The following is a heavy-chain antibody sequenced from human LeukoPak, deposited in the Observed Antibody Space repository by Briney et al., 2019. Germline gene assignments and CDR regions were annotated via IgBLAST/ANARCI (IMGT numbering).Heavy chain of an antibody. D-gene: IGHD1-1*01. V-gene: IGHV4-31*03. J-gene: IGHJ4*02. CDR2: IYYSGST. CDR3: ARIVSRNDWIRYFDY. Sequence: PSETLSLTCTVSGGSISSGGYYWSWTRHHPGKGLEWIGYIYYSGSTYYNPSLKSRVTISVDTSKNQFSLKLSSVTAADTAVYYCARIVSRNDWIRYFDYWGQGTLVTVSS. CDR1: GGSISSGGYY.